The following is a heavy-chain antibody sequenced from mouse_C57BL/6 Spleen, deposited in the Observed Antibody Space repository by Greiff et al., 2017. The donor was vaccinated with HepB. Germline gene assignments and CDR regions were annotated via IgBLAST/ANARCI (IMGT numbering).Heavy chain of an antibody. J-gene: IGHJ4*01. V-gene: IGHV5-6*01. CDR3: ARHEDEAMDY. CDR1: GFTFSSYG. Sequence: EVQVVESGGDLVKPGGSLKLSCAASGFTFSSYGMSWVRQTPDKRLEWVATISSGGSYTYYPDSVKGRFTISRDNAKNTLYLQMSSLKSEDTAMYYCARHEDEAMDYWGQGTSVTVSS. CDR2: ISSGGSYT.